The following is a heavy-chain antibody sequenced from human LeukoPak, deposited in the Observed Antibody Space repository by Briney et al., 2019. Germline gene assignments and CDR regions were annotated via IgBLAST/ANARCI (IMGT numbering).Heavy chain of an antibody. CDR2: IYYSGST. CDR3: ARVGEVGATTRGFGGYYYYMDV. V-gene: IGHV4-59*01. CDR1: GGSISSYY. D-gene: IGHD1-26*01. J-gene: IGHJ6*03. Sequence: SETLSLTCTVSGGSISSYYWRWIRQPPGKGLEWIGYIYYSGSTNYNPSLKSRVTISVDTSKNQFSLKLSSVTAADTAVYYCARVGEVGATTRGFGGYYYYMDVWGKGTTVTVSS.